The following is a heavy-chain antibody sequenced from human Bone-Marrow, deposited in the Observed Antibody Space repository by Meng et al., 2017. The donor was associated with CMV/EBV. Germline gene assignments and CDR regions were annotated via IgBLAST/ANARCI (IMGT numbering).Heavy chain of an antibody. CDR1: GFTFSGYS. CDR3: ARDDTQETYYYGMDV. Sequence: GESLKISCAASGFTFSGYSMSWVRQTPGKGLKWVSSTSGTGSYIYYADSVRGRFTISGDNAKNSLFLQMNSLRAEDTAVYYCARDDTQETYYYGMDVWGQGTTVTVSS. V-gene: IGHV3-21*01. J-gene: IGHJ6*02. CDR2: TSGTGSYI.